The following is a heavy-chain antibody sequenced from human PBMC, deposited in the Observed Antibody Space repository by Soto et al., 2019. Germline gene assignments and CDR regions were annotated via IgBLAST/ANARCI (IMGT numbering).Heavy chain of an antibody. J-gene: IGHJ4*02. V-gene: IGHV4-39*01. D-gene: IGHD6-13*01. CDR1: GGSISSSCYY. CDR2: IYYSGST. Sequence: PSETLSLTCTVSGGSISSSCYYWGCIRQPPGKGLEWIGSIYYSGSTYYNPSLKSRVTISVDTSKNQFSLKLSSVTAADTAVYYCARVAGTYDYYFDYWGQGTLVTVYS. CDR3: ARVAGTYDYYFDY.